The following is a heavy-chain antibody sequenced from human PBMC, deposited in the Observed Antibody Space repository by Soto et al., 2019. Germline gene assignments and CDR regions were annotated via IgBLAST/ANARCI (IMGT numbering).Heavy chain of an antibody. CDR1: GFTFSSYE. D-gene: IGHD2-15*01. V-gene: IGHV3-48*03. Sequence: PXGSLRLSCAASGFTFSSYEMNWVRQAPGKGLEWVSYISSSGSTIYYADSVKGRFTISRDNAKNSLYLQMNSLRAEDTAVYYCARYSSPRYYYYGMDVWGQGTTVTVYS. CDR3: ARYSSPRYYYYGMDV. CDR2: ISSSGSTI. J-gene: IGHJ6*02.